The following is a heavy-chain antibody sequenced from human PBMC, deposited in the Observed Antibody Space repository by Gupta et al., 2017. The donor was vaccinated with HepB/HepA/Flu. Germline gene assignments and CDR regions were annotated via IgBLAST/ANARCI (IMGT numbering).Heavy chain of an antibody. CDR2: ISGTTGSK. J-gene: IGHJ4*02. D-gene: IGHD3-16*02. V-gene: IGHV3-23*01. CDR3: VKGGTFGGVVGSFDY. Sequence: EVQLLESGGGMEHPGGSLRLSCAASGFTFSSYAMSWVRQAPGTGLEWVSTISGTTGSKFYVDSVKGRFTISRDNSQNTLYLQMNSLRAEDTAVYYCVKGGTFGGVVGSFDYWGQGTLVTVSS. CDR1: GFTFSSYA.